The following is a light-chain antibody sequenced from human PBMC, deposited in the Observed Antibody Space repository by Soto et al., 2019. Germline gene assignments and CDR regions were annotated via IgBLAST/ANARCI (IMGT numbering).Light chain of an antibody. J-gene: IGLJ2*01. Sequence: QSVLTQPASVSGSPGQSITISCTGTSSDIGAYNFVSWYQQHPGKAPKLMLYDVNIRPSGVSNRFSGSKSGNTASLTISGLQDEDEADYYCSSWTTSTTMIFGGGTQLTV. CDR2: DVN. CDR3: SSWTTSTTMI. V-gene: IGLV2-14*03. CDR1: SSDIGAYNF.